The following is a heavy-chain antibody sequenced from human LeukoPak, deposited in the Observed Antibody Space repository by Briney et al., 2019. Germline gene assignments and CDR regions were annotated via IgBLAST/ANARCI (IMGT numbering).Heavy chain of an antibody. J-gene: IGHJ3*02. CDR3: AKVMVRGVIITTHDAFDI. V-gene: IGHV3-23*01. CDR2: ISGSGGST. CDR1: GFTFSSYA. Sequence: GGSLRLSCAASGFTFSSYAMSWVRQAPGKGLEWVSAISGSGGSTYYADSVKGRFTISRDNSKNTLYLQMNSLRAEDTAVYYCAKVMVRGVIITTHDAFDIWGQGTMVTVSS. D-gene: IGHD3-10*01.